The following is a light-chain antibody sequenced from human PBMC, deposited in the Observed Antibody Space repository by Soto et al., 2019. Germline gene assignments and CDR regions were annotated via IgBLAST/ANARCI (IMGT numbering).Light chain of an antibody. V-gene: IGLV1-44*01. CDR2: NNN. J-gene: IGLJ1*01. CDR3: AAWDDSLNGYV. Sequence: QSVLTQPPSSSVTPGQRGSISCSGGSSNIGTNAVNWYQQLPGTAPKLLIYNNNQRPSGVPDRFSGSKSGTSASLAISGLQSEDEADYYCAAWDDSLNGYVFGTGTKVTVL. CDR1: SSNIGTNA.